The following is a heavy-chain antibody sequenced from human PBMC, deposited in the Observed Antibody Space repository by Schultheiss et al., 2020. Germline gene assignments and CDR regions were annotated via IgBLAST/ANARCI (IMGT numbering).Heavy chain of an antibody. V-gene: IGHV2-70*11. D-gene: IGHD3-10*01. J-gene: IGHJ6*02. CDR2: IDWDDDK. CDR1: GFSLSTSGMC. CDR3: ARSPGYYGSGRYYYGMDV. Sequence: SGPTLVKPTQTLTLTCTFSGFSLSTSGMCVSWIRQPPGKALEWLARIDWDDDKYYSTSLKTRLTISKDTSKNQVVLTMTNMDPVDTATYYCARSPGYYGSGRYYYGMDVWGQGTTVTGSS.